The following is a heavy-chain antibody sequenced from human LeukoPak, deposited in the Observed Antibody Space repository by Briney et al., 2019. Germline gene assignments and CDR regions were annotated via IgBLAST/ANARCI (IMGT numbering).Heavy chain of an antibody. Sequence: SQTLSLTCTVSVGSISSYYWSWIRQPPGKGLEWIGYIYYSGSTNYNPSLKSRVTISIDTSKNQFSLKLSSVTAADTAMYYCASHYGSGFDYWGQGTLVTVSS. D-gene: IGHD3-10*01. CDR1: VGSISSYY. CDR3: ASHYGSGFDY. J-gene: IGHJ4*02. CDR2: IYYSGST. V-gene: IGHV4-59*01.